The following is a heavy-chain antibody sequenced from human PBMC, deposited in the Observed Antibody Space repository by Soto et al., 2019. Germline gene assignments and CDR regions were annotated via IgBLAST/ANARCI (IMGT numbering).Heavy chain of an antibody. J-gene: IGHJ6*03. Sequence: GASVKVSCKDSGYTFTSYDINWVQQATGQGSEWMGGMNPDSGKPGYARKFQGRVTITRNTSIRTVYSELSSLRSENTAVYYCARWPVAGTTSRIIVYYYMDVWGKGSKVTV. CDR2: MNPDSGKP. CDR1: GYTFTSYD. D-gene: IGHD4-17*01. V-gene: IGHV1-8*01. CDR3: ARWPVAGTTSRIIVYYYMDV.